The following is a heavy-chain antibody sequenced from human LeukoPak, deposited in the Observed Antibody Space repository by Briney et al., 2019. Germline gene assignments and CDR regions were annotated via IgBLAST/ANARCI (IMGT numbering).Heavy chain of an antibody. CDR1: GFTVSSNY. CDR3: ASGAQLWLPLCFDY. CDR2: IYSGGST. Sequence: PGGSLRLSCAASGFTVSSNYMSWVRQAPGKGLEWVSVIYSGGSTYYADFVKGRFTISRDNSKNTLYLQMNSLRAEDTAVYYCASGAQLWLPLCFDYWGQGTLVTVSS. V-gene: IGHV3-53*01. D-gene: IGHD5-18*01. J-gene: IGHJ4*02.